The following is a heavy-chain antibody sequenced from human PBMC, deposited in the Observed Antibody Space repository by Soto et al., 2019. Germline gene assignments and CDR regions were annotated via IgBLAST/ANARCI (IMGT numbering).Heavy chain of an antibody. Sequence: GGSLRLSCAASGFTFSSYGMHWVRQAPGKGLEWVAVIWYDGSNKYYADSVKGRFTISRDNSKNTLYLQMNSLRAEDTAVYYCARDGQDSYGFDYWGQGTLVTVSS. J-gene: IGHJ4*02. CDR1: GFTFSSYG. CDR2: IWYDGSNK. D-gene: IGHD5-18*01. V-gene: IGHV3-33*01. CDR3: ARDGQDSYGFDY.